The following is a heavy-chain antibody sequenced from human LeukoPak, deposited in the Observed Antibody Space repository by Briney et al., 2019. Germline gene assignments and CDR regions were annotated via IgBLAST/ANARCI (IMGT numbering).Heavy chain of an antibody. Sequence: GGSLRLSCAASGFTVSSNYMSWVRQAPGKGLEWVSSISSSSSYIYYADSVKGRFTISRDNAKNSLYLQMNSLRAEDTAVYYCARDGALPPDCSSTSCPYFDYWGQGTLVTVSS. D-gene: IGHD2-2*01. CDR3: ARDGALPPDCSSTSCPYFDY. J-gene: IGHJ4*02. CDR1: GFTVSSNY. V-gene: IGHV3-21*01. CDR2: ISSSSSYI.